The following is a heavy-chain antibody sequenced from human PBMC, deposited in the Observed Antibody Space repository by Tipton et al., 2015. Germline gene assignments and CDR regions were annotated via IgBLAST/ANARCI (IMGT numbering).Heavy chain of an antibody. J-gene: IGHJ5*02. CDR2: IYDSGST. V-gene: IGHV4-38-2*01. CDR1: GFTFSDYY. Sequence: LRLSCAASGFTFSDYYMSWIRQAPGKGLEWIGSIYDSGSTYYNPSLKSRVTISVHTSKNQFSLKLSSVTAADTAVYYCARHFRLYSSGWSDAGWFDPWGQGTLVTVSS. D-gene: IGHD6-19*01. CDR3: ARHFRLYSSGWSDAGWFDP.